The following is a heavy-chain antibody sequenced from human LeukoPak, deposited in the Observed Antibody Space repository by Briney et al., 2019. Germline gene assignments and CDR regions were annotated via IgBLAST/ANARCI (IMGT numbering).Heavy chain of an antibody. Sequence: GGSLRLSCAASGFTFSSYSMNWVRQAPGKGLEWVSAISGSGGSTYYADSVKGRFAISRDNSKNTLYLQMNSLRAEDTAVYYCAKDKLERRDLGFHWFDPWGQGTLVTVSS. CDR3: AKDKLERRDLGFHWFDP. V-gene: IGHV3-23*01. CDR1: GFTFSSYS. J-gene: IGHJ5*02. D-gene: IGHD1-1*01. CDR2: ISGSGGST.